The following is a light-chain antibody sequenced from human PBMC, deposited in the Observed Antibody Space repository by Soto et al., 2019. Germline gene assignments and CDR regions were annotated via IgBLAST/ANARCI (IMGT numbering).Light chain of an antibody. CDR3: QQSDSYPYT. CDR1: QSITKY. V-gene: IGKV1-39*01. J-gene: IGKJ2*01. Sequence: DIQMTQSPSSLSVSVGDRVTITCRASQSITKYLNWYQQKPGKTPKLLVYAASSLQSGVPSRFSGNGSGTDFTLTISSLQPEDFATYYCQQSDSYPYTFGQGTKLEIK. CDR2: AAS.